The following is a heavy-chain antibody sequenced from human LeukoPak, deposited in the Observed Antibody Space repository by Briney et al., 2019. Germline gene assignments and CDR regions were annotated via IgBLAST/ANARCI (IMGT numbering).Heavy chain of an antibody. D-gene: IGHD2-21*01. V-gene: IGHV3-7*01. Sequence: GGSLRLSCAASGFTFTTFWMTWVRQAPGKGLEWVANISPDGSDKYYVDSVKGRFTISRDNAKASLFLQMNSLRADDTAMYFCTRLGIGGYWGQGTLVTVSS. CDR1: GFTFTTFW. CDR3: TRLGIGGY. J-gene: IGHJ4*02. CDR2: ISPDGSDK.